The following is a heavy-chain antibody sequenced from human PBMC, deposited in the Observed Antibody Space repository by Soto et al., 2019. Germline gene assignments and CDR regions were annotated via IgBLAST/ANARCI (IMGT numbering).Heavy chain of an antibody. V-gene: IGHV4-31*03. CDR3: ERGRRFLEWSGPFAY. D-gene: IGHD3-3*01. CDR1: GGSINSGDYF. Sequence: QVQLQESGPGLVKPSQTLSLTCTVSGGSINSGDYFWNWIRQHPGKGLEWIGSIYYSGSTYYKPSLKSRLTISIDTSKNRFSLKVTSVTAADTAVYYCERGRRFLEWSGPFAYWGQGTLVTVSS. CDR2: IYYSGST. J-gene: IGHJ4*02.